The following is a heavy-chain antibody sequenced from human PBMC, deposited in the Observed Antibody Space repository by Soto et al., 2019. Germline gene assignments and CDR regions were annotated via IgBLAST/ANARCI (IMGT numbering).Heavy chain of an antibody. D-gene: IGHD3-22*01. V-gene: IGHV3-30*18. CDR2: ISYDGSNK. Sequence: QVQLVESGGGVVQPGRSLRLSCAASGFTFSSYGMHWVRQAPGKGLEWVAVISYDGSNKYYADSVKGRFTISRDNSKNTLYLQMNSLRAEDTAVYYCAKSYNLYYYDSSGSAFDYWGQGTLVTVSS. J-gene: IGHJ4*02. CDR1: GFTFSSYG. CDR3: AKSYNLYYYDSSGSAFDY.